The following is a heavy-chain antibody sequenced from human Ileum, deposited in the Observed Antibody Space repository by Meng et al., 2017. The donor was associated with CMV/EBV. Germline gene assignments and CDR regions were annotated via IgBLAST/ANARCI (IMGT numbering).Heavy chain of an antibody. CDR1: GFTFSSYS. V-gene: IGHV3-48*02. CDR3: ARVGIVVVPAASGMDV. J-gene: IGHJ6*02. Sequence: GESLKISCAASGFTFSSYSMNWVRQAPGKGLEWVSYISSSSTIYYADSVKGRLTISRDNAKNSLYLQMNSLRDEETAVYYCARVGIVVVPAASGMDVWGQGTTVTVSS. D-gene: IGHD2-2*01. CDR2: ISSSSTI.